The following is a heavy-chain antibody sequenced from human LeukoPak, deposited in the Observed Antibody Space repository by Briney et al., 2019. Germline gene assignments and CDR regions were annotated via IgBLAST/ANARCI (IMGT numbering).Heavy chain of an antibody. V-gene: IGHV4-4*07. J-gene: IGHJ3*02. CDR1: GGSISSYY. Sequence: SETLSLTCTVSGGSISSYYWSWIRQPAGKGLEWIGRIYTSGSTNYNPSLKSRVTMSVDTSKNQFSLKLSSVTAADTAVYYCARGDFMEGATKTDAFDIWGQGTMVTVSS. D-gene: IGHD1-26*01. CDR3: ARGDFMEGATKTDAFDI. CDR2: IYTSGST.